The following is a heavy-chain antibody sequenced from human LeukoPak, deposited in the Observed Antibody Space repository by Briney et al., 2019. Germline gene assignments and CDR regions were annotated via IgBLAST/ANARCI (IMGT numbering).Heavy chain of an antibody. V-gene: IGHV1-2*06. D-gene: IGHD2-15*01. CDR1: GYTFTVYY. CDR2: INPNSGDT. CDR3: ARGYCSGGTCYLVENWFDP. Sequence: ASVKVSCKASGYTFTVYYMYWVRQAPGQGLKWMGRINPNSGDTDYAQNFQGRVTMTRDTSISTAYMELTNLRSDDTAVCYCARGYCSGGTCYLVENWFDPWGQGTLVTVSS. J-gene: IGHJ5*02.